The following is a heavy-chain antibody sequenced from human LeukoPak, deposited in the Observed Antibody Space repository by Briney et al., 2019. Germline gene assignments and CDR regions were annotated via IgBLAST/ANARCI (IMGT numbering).Heavy chain of an antibody. CDR3: AKDVLRGSYYDYYGMDV. D-gene: IGHD2-15*01. Sequence: GGSLRLSCAASGFTVSSNYMTWVRQAPGKGLEWVSSISNTGGSTYYADSVTGRFTISRDNSKNTLYLQMNSLRAEDTAVYCCAKDVLRGSYYDYYGMDVWGQGTTVTVSS. V-gene: IGHV3-23*01. CDR1: GFTVSSNY. CDR2: ISNTGGST. J-gene: IGHJ6*02.